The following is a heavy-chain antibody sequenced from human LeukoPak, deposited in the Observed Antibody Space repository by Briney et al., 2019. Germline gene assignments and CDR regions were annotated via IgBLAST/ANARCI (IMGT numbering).Heavy chain of an antibody. J-gene: IGHJ4*02. CDR1: GFTFSSYS. CDR3: ARAFRYSSSWYEGGDY. Sequence: PGGSLRLSCAASGFTFSSYSMNWVRQAPGKGLEWVSSISSSSSYIYYADSVKGRFTISRDNSKNTLCLQMGSLRAEDMAVYYCARAFRYSSSWYEGGDYWGQGTLVTVSS. D-gene: IGHD6-13*01. V-gene: IGHV3-21*01. CDR2: ISSSSSYI.